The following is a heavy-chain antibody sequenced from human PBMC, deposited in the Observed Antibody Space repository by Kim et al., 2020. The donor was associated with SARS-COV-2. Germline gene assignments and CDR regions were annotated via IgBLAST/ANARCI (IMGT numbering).Heavy chain of an antibody. D-gene: IGHD3-10*01. V-gene: IGHV3-30*04. J-gene: IGHJ4*02. CDR3: ARTGSGSYWYYFDC. CDR1: GFTFSSYA. CDR2: ISYDGSNK. Sequence: GGSLRLSCAASGFTFSSYAMHWVRQAPGKGLEWVAVISYDGSNKYYADSVKGRFTISRDNSKNTLYLQMNSLRAEDTAVYYCARTGSGSYWYYFDCWGQGTLVTVSS.